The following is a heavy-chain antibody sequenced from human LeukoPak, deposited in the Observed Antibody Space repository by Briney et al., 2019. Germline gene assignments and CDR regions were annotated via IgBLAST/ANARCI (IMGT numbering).Heavy chain of an antibody. Sequence: GPVKVSCKASGYTFTSYGISWVRQAPGQGLEWMGWISAYNGNTNYAQKLQGRVTMTTDTSTSTAYMELRSLRSDDTAVYYCARDRQSIFGVVPPGSYYYYYGMDVWGQGTTVTVSS. CDR1: GYTFTSYG. J-gene: IGHJ6*02. D-gene: IGHD3-3*01. V-gene: IGHV1-18*01. CDR3: ARDRQSIFGVVPPGSYYYYYGMDV. CDR2: ISAYNGNT.